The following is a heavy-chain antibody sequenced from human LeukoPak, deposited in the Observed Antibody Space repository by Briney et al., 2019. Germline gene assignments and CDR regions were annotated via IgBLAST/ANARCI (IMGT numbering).Heavy chain of an antibody. V-gene: IGHV4-34*01. CDR2: INHSGST. Sequence: SATLSLTCAVYGASFSGYYWSWISQRPGNGRVWIGEINHSGSTNDNPSLKSRVTISVDTSKNQFSLKLSSVTAADTAVYYCARKKYGGCDCDYWGQGTLVTVSS. J-gene: IGHJ4*02. CDR3: ARKKYGGCDCDY. CDR1: GASFSGYY. D-gene: IGHD5-12*01.